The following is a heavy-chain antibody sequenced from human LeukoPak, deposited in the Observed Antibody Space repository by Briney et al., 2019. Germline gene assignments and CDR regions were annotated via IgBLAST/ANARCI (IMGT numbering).Heavy chain of an antibody. CDR3: AKGILFLRAKKNYYFDY. V-gene: IGHV1-2*02. J-gene: IGHJ4*02. D-gene: IGHD2/OR15-2a*01. CDR2: INPNSGGT. Sequence: GASVKVSCKASGYTFTGYYMHWVRQAPGQGLEWMGWINPNSGGTNYAQKFQGRVTMTRDTSISTAYMELSRLRSDDTAVYYCAKGILFLRAKKNYYFDYWGQGTLVTVSS. CDR1: GYTFTGYY.